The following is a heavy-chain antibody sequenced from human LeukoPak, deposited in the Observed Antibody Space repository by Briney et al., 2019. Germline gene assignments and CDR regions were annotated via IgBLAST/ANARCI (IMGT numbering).Heavy chain of an antibody. Sequence: ASVKVSCRASGYTFTGYYMHWVRQAPGQGLESMGWINPNSGGTNYAQKFQGRVTMTRDTSISTAYMELSRLRSDDTAVYYCANYDSSGYFGYWGQGTLVTVSS. CDR3: ANYDSSGYFGY. V-gene: IGHV1-2*02. CDR2: INPNSGGT. D-gene: IGHD3-22*01. J-gene: IGHJ4*02. CDR1: GYTFTGYY.